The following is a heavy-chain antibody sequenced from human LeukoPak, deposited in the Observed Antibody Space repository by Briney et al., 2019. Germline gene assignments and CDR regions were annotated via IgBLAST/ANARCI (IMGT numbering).Heavy chain of an antibody. CDR3: AKGDEEMSTISAFDI. D-gene: IGHD5-24*01. CDR1: GFTFSNYA. Sequence: GWSLRLSCAASGFTFSNYAMRWVRQAPGKGLEGVSGISGSGGSTYYRDSVKGRFTIFRDNPKNTLYLQMNSLRGERTAVYYCAKGDEEMSTISAFDIWGQGTMVTVSS. V-gene: IGHV3-23*01. J-gene: IGHJ3*02. CDR2: ISGSGGST.